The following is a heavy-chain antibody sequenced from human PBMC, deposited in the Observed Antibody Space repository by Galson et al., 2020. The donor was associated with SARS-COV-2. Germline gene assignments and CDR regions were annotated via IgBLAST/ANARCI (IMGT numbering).Heavy chain of an antibody. CDR2: ISYDGINK. CDR1: GFTFSNYP. V-gene: IGHV3-30-3*01. D-gene: IGHD7-27*01. J-gene: IGHJ6*02. CDR3: ARDSSGEGYYYGMDV. Sequence: GESLKISCAASGFTFSNYPMHWVRQAPGKGLEWVAVISYDGINKQYADSVKGRFTISRDNSKNTVHLQMNSLRAEDTALYYCARDSSGEGYYYGMDVWGQGTTVTGSS.